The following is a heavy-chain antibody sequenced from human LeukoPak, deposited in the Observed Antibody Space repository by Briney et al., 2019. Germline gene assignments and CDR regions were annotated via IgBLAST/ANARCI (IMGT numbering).Heavy chain of an antibody. CDR2: IYSGGNT. CDR1: GFTVSRNH. CDR3: AKDCVSGGFDY. D-gene: IGHD3-16*01. J-gene: IGHJ4*02. V-gene: IGHV3-66*01. Sequence: PGGSLRLSCAASGFTVSRNHMSWVRQAPGKGLEWVSIIYSGGNTYYADSVKGRFTISRDDSKDTLYLQMNSLRAEDTAAYYCAKDCVSGGFDYGGQDPRVTVS.